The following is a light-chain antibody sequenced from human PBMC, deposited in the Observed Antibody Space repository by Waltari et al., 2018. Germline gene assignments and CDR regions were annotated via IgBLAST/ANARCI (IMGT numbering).Light chain of an antibody. V-gene: IGLV5-45*03. Sequence: QAVLTQPSSLSASPAASASLTCPLRSGVNVATPRIHWYKQKPGSPPQYLLRYKSDSEKQQGSGVPSRFSGSKDASANAGILLISGRQSEDEADYYCMIWRSGASEFGGGTKLTVL. J-gene: IGLJ2*01. CDR3: MIWRSGASE. CDR2: YKSDSEK. CDR1: SGVNVATPR.